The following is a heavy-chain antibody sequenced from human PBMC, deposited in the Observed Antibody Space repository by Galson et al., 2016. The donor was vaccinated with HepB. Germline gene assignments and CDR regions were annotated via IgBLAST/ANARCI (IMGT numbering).Heavy chain of an antibody. CDR3: ARANCGSDCYETYFDP. V-gene: IGHV4-59*01. CDR1: GASIVGSY. Sequence: SETLSLTCTVSGASIVGSYWTWIRQPPGKELEYIGYIYDTGSANYSPSLKSRVTMSVDTTKNRFSLRLTSVTAADTAMYFCARANCGSDCYETYFDPWGQGTLVTVSS. CDR2: IYDTGSA. J-gene: IGHJ5*02. D-gene: IGHD2-21*02.